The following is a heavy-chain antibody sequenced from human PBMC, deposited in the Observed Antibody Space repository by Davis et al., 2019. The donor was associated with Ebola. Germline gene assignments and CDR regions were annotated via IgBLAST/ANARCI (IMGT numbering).Heavy chain of an antibody. CDR3: ARAYCGGDCHFDY. CDR1: GGSISTHY. V-gene: IGHV4-59*11. D-gene: IGHD2-21*01. CDR2: IYYSGST. J-gene: IGHJ4*02. Sequence: ESLKISCTVSGGSISTHYWSWIRQSPGKGLEWIGYIYYSGSTTYNPSLKSRVTISVDTSKNQFSLKLSSVTAADTAVYYCARAYCGGDCHFDYWGQGTLVTVSS.